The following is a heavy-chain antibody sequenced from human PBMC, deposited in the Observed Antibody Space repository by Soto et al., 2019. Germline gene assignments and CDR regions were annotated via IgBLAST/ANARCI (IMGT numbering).Heavy chain of an antibody. J-gene: IGHJ5*02. Sequence: SVKVSCKASGGTFSSYAISWVRQAPGQGLEWMGGIIPIFGTANYAQKFQGRVTITADKSASTAYMELSSLRSEDTAVYYCARDWGRLYYYGSGSGWFDPWGQGTLVTVSS. D-gene: IGHD3-10*01. CDR2: IIPIFGTA. CDR3: ARDWGRLYYYGSGSGWFDP. CDR1: GGTFSSYA. V-gene: IGHV1-69*06.